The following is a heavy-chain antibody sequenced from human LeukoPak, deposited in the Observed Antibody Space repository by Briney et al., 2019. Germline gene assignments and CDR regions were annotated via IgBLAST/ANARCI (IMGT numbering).Heavy chain of an antibody. J-gene: IGHJ4*02. D-gene: IGHD3-10*01. CDR2: IFFSGSS. CDR1: GVSISNYY. CDR3: ARGSMIRGRFDY. V-gene: IGHV4-59*01. Sequence: SETLSLTCTVSGVSISNYYWSWIRQSPGKGLEWIGYIFFSGSSNYNPSLKSRVTISVDTSKNQFSLKLSSVTAADTAVYYCARGSMIRGRFDYWGQGTLVTVSS.